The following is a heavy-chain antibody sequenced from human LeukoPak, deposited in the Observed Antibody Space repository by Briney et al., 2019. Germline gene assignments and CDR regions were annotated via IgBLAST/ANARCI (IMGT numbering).Heavy chain of an antibody. CDR2: LNPKSGGT. CDR3: ARNDWNDPWFDP. J-gene: IGHJ5*02. V-gene: IGHV1-2*02. Sequence: ASVKVSCKASGGTFSTYAISWVRQAPGQGLEWMGWLNPKSGGTNYAQNFQGRVTMTRDTIINTAYMELSRLRSDDTAVYYCARNDWNDPWFDPWGQGTLVTVSS. D-gene: IGHD1-1*01. CDR1: GGTFSTYA.